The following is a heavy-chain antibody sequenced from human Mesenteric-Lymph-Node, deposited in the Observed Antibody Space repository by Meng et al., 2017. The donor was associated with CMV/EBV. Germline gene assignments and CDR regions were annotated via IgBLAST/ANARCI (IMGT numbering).Heavy chain of an antibody. J-gene: IGHJ6*02. Sequence: GESLKISCAASGFTFSNYAMSWVRHAPGKGLEWVSGIGVSGGGTYHADSVEGRFTISRDNSKNTVYLQMNSLRADDTAVYYCAKAYCTTGCPTHFYFYYAMDVWGQGTTVTVSS. D-gene: IGHD2-8*01. V-gene: IGHV3-23*01. CDR1: GFTFSNYA. CDR2: IGVSGGGT. CDR3: AKAYCTTGCPTHFYFYYAMDV.